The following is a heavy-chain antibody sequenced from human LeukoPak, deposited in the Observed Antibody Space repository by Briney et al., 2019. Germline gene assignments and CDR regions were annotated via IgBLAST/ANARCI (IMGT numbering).Heavy chain of an antibody. V-gene: IGHV3-53*01. CDR3: ARALGYCTNGGCYP. Sequence: GGSLRLSCAASGFTVSTYYMSWVRQAPGKGLEWISVIYSGGSTYYADSVKGRFTISRDNSKSTLYLQMNSLRAEDTAVYYCARALGYCTNGGCYPWGQGTLVTVSS. CDR2: IYSGGST. D-gene: IGHD2-8*01. CDR1: GFTVSTYY. J-gene: IGHJ5*02.